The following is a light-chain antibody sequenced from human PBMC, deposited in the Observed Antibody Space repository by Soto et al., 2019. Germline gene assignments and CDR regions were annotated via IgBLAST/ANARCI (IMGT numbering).Light chain of an antibody. Sequence: DLQLTQSPSFLSASLGDRVTITCRASQDIRSYLAWYQQKPGEAPKLLIYAASMLHVGVPSRFSGSGSGTEFTLTISSLQPEDFASYYCQQLDTYPLTFGGGTTVEI. J-gene: IGKJ4*01. CDR2: AAS. V-gene: IGKV1-9*01. CDR1: QDIRSY. CDR3: QQLDTYPLT.